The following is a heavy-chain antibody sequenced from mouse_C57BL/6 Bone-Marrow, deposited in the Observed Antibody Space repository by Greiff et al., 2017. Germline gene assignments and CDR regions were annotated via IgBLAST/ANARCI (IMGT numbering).Heavy chain of an antibody. J-gene: IGHJ4*01. CDR3: ARARWLLDYAMDY. Sequence: DVKLVESGGGLVKPGGSLKLSRAASGFTFSSYAMSWVRQTPEKRLEWVATISDGGSYTYYPDNVKGRFTISRDNAKNNLYLQMSHLKSEDTARYYCARARWLLDYAMDYWGQGTSVTVSS. CDR1: GFTFSSYA. CDR2: ISDGGSYT. D-gene: IGHD2-3*01. V-gene: IGHV5-4*03.